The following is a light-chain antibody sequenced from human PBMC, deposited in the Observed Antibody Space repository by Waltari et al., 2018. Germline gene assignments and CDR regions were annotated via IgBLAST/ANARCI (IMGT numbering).Light chain of an antibody. CDR3: SSYLSTNTEV. CDR1: SSDVGAYDY. Sequence: QSALTQPDSVSGSPGQSIAISCTGTSSDVGAYDYVSWYQQHPGKAPKLIIFDVNYRPSGVSNRFSSSKSGNTASLTISGLQPEDEADYYCSSYLSTNTEVFGGGTKVTVL. V-gene: IGLV2-14*03. CDR2: DVN. J-gene: IGLJ2*01.